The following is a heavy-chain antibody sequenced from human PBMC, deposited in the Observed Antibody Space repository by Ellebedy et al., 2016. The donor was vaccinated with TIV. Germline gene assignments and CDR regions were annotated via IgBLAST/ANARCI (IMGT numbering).Heavy chain of an antibody. CDR2: IYYSGST. D-gene: IGHD3-3*01. CDR3: ARDLWAKNYDFWSGYPYSYYMDV. CDR1: GGSISSYY. Sequence: SETLSLTXTVSGGSISSYYWSWIRQPPGKGLEWIGYIYYSGSTNYNPSLKSRVTISVDTSKNQFSLKLSSVTAADTAVYYCARDLWAKNYDFWSGYPYSYYMDVWGKGTTVTVSS. J-gene: IGHJ6*03. V-gene: IGHV4-59*01.